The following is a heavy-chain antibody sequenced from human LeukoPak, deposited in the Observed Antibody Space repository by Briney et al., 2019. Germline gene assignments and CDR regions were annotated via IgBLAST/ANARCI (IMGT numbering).Heavy chain of an antibody. D-gene: IGHD3-22*01. J-gene: IGHJ5*02. CDR2: IYYSGST. Sequence: SETLSLTCTVSGGSISSYYWSWIRQPPGKGLEWIGYIYYSGSTNYNPSLKSRVTISVDTSKNQFSLKLSSVTAADTAVYYCARGPYDSSGYARFDPWSQGTLVTVSS. CDR1: GGSISSYY. V-gene: IGHV4-59*01. CDR3: ARGPYDSSGYARFDP.